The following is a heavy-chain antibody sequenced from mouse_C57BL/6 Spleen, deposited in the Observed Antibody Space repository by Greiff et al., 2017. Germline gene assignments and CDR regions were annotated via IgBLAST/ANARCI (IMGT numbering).Heavy chain of an antibody. Sequence: QVQLKQPGAELVKPGASVKLSCKASGYTFTSYWMHWVKQRPGRGLEWIGRIDPNSGGTKYNEKFKSKATLTVDKPSSTAYMQLSSLTSEDSAVYYCARYYSLEYFDVWGTGTTVTVAS. V-gene: IGHV1-72*01. CDR3: ARYYSLEYFDV. J-gene: IGHJ1*03. D-gene: IGHD2-12*01. CDR1: GYTFTSYW. CDR2: IDPNSGGT.